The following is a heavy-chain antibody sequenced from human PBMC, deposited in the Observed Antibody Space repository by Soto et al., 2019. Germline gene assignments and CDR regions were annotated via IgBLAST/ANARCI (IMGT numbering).Heavy chain of an antibody. CDR3: ASASHYDILTGYGSYLYYYGMDV. V-gene: IGHV4-31*03. CDR2: IYYSGST. D-gene: IGHD3-9*01. J-gene: IGHJ6*02. Sequence: LSLTCTVSGDSISSGGYYWSWIRQHPGKGLEWIGYIYYSGSTYYNPSLKSRVTISVDTSKNQFSLKLSSVTAADTAVYYCASASHYDILTGYGSYLYYYGMDVWGQGTTVTVSS. CDR1: GDSISSGGYY.